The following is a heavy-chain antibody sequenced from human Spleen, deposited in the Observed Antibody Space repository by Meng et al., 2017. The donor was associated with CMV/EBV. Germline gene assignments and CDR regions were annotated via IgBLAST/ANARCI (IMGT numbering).Heavy chain of an antibody. J-gene: IGHJ2*01. CDR1: GVTLSDYY. CDR3: ARDRFGRYFDL. Sequence: SGDCSGVTLSDYYMSWVRQAPGKGLEWLSYISSSADRMFHADSVKGRFTISRDNAKNSLYLEMNSLRVKDTAMYYCARDRFGRYFDLWGRGTLVTVSS. D-gene: IGHD3-10*01. CDR2: ISSSADRM. V-gene: IGHV3-11*01.